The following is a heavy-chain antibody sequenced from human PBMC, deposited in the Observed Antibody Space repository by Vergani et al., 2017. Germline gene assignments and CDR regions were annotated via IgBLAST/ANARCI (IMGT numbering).Heavy chain of an antibody. CDR3: TRGWYYDSIAYWAY. V-gene: IGHV1-46*03. D-gene: IGHD3-22*01. CDR1: VAPSSSYA. CDR2: INPSGGST. Sequence: QVQLVQSGPEVKKPGSSLKFSSKSSVAPSSSYAISWVRQAPAQGLEWMGIINPSGGSTSYAQKFQGRVTMTRDTSTSTVYMELSSLRSEDTAVYYCTRGWYYDSIAYWAYWGQGTLVTGSS. J-gene: IGHJ4*02.